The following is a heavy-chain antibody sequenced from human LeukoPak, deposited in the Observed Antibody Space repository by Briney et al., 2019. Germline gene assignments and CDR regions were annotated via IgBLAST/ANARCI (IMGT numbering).Heavy chain of an antibody. CDR1: GFTFSDPY. J-gene: IGHJ4*02. Sequence: PGGSLRLSCEASGFTFSDPYMSWIRQAPGKGLECLSYISGSGTDINYADSVRGRFTISRDNAKNLLYLQMNDLRVEDTAVYYYARTARDLDYWGQGTLVTVSS. CDR3: ARTARDLDY. D-gene: IGHD5-18*01. CDR2: ISGSGTDI. V-gene: IGHV3-11*04.